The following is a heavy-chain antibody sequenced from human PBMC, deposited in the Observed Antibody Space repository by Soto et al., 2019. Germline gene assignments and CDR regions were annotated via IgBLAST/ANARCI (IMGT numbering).Heavy chain of an antibody. CDR1: GYTFVTYY. Sequence: QVQLVQSGGEVQKPGASVKVSCKTSGYTFVTYYISWLRQAPGQGIEWIGWISPHNGKTNYIQSLQGRVPMTADTSAGTAYMELRSLQSTDTAVYFCARDSSNFFDYWGQGTLVTVSS. CDR2: ISPHNGKT. D-gene: IGHD4-4*01. J-gene: IGHJ4*02. CDR3: ARDSSNFFDY. V-gene: IGHV1-18*01.